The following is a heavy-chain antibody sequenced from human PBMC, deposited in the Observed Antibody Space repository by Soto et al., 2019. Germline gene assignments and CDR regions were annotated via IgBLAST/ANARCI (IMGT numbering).Heavy chain of an antibody. CDR1: GFTFSTYG. J-gene: IGHJ3*02. CDR3: ARDDNGDPNVFDM. CDR2: IWHDGGKK. D-gene: IGHD2-8*01. V-gene: IGHV3-33*01. Sequence: SLRLSCAASGFTFSTYGMHWVRQAPGKGLEWVAVIWHDGGKKVYADSVKGRFTISRDNSKKTLYLEMNSLRVEDTAVYYCARDDNGDPNVFDMWGHGTMVTVSS.